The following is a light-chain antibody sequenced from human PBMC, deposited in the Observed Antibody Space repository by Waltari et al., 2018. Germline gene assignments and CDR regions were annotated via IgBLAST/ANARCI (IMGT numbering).Light chain of an antibody. CDR2: GVS. Sequence: QSALTQPASVSGSPGQSITISCTGTSSDVGGYNYVSWYQHHPGKAPKVVIYGVSTRPSGVFIRFSGSKSGNTASLTSAGLQGEDETDYYCNSYTSSDTWLFGGGTKLTVL. CDR3: NSYTSSDTWL. V-gene: IGLV2-14*03. J-gene: IGLJ3*02. CDR1: SSDVGGYNY.